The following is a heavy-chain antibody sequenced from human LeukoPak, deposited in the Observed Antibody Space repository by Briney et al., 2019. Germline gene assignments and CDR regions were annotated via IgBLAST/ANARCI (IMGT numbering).Heavy chain of an antibody. CDR3: AIRGPYYYDSSGYYYDDYFDY. J-gene: IGHJ4*02. Sequence: SVKVSFKASGGTFSSYAISWVRQAPGQGLEWMGGIIPIFGTANYAQKFQGRVTITADESTSTAYMELSSLRSEDTAVYYCAIRGPYYYDSSGYYYDDYFDYWGQGTLVTVSS. CDR1: GGTFSSYA. D-gene: IGHD3-22*01. V-gene: IGHV1-69*13. CDR2: IIPIFGTA.